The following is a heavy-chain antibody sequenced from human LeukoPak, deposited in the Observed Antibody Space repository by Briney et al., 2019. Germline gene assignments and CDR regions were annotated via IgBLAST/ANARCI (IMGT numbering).Heavy chain of an antibody. CDR2: IYYSGST. CDR3: ARDQRYDSSGYYWFDP. V-gene: IGHV4-31*03. Sequence: SQTQSLTCTVSGGSISSGGYYWSWIRQHPGKGLEWIGYIYYSGSTYYNPSLKSRVTISVDTSKNQFSLKLSSVTAADTAVYYCARDQRYDSSGYYWFDPWGQEPWSPSPQ. J-gene: IGHJ5*02. CDR1: GGSISSGGYY. D-gene: IGHD3-22*01.